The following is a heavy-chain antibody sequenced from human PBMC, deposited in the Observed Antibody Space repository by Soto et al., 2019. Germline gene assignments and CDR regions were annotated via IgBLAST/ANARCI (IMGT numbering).Heavy chain of an antibody. CDR2: ISYDGDNK. CDR3: ARGTTTYDCSAMDV. V-gene: IGHV3-30-3*01. CDR1: GFTFNYHA. Sequence: QVQLVESGGGVVQPGRSLRLSCAGSGFTFNYHALNWVRQAPGKGLEWVAVISYDGDNKYIAESVKGRFNIYRDNSKNTVSLQMTSMRTEDTAMYFCARGTTTYDCSAMDVWGQGTTVTVSS. J-gene: IGHJ6*02. D-gene: IGHD3-16*01.